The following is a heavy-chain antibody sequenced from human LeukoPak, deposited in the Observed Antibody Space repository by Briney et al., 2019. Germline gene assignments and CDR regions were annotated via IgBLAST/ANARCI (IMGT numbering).Heavy chain of an antibody. CDR2: VWFDGTNK. Sequence: GGSLRLSCVGSGLTLSYYWTSWVRQAPGKGLEWVAVVWFDGTNKYYADSVKGRFTISRDNSKNTVYLQMNSLRAEDTAVYYCARDHVIKQAPPGYWGQGTLVTVSS. CDR3: ARDHVIKQAPPGY. D-gene: IGHD3-10*01. V-gene: IGHV3-33*08. J-gene: IGHJ4*02. CDR1: GLTLSYYW.